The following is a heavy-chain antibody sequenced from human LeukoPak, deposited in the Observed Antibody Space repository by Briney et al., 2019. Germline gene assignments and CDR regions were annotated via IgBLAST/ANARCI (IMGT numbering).Heavy chain of an antibody. D-gene: IGHD6-19*01. CDR1: GDSVSSNSAA. J-gene: IGHJ4*02. V-gene: IGHV6-1*01. Sequence: SQTLSLTCAISGDSVSSNSAAWNWIRQSPSGGLEWLGRTYYRSKWYNDYAVSVKSRITINPDTSKNQFSLQLNSVTPEDTAVYYCARGKAVAGFPYDYWGQGTLVTVSS. CDR2: TYYRSKWYN. CDR3: ARGKAVAGFPYDY.